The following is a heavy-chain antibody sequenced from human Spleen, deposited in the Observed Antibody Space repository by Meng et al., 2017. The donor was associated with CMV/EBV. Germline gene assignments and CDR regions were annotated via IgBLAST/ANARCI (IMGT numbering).Heavy chain of an antibody. J-gene: IGHJ4*02. D-gene: IGHD6-19*01. V-gene: IGHV3-43D*03. Sequence: GESLKISCAASGFTFDDYAMHWVRQPPGKGLEWVSLISWDGGRINYADSVKGRFTISRDNSKNSLYLQMNSLRAEDTALYYCAKDRGSGWYPDYWGQGTLVTVSS. CDR1: GFTFDDYA. CDR3: AKDRGSGWYPDY. CDR2: ISWDGGRI.